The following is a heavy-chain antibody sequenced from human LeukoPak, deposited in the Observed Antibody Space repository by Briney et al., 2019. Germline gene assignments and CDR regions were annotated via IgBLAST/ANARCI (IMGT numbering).Heavy chain of an antibody. CDR3: ARPSYGGNGFDY. CDR1: GFTFSSYS. CDR2: VSSSSSYI. J-gene: IGHJ4*02. Sequence: GGSLRLSCAASGFTFSSYSMNWVRQAPGKGLEWVSSVSSSSSYIYYADSVKGRFTISRDNAKNSLYLQMNSLRAEDTAVYYCARPSYGGNGFDYWGQGILVTVSS. V-gene: IGHV3-21*01. D-gene: IGHD4-23*01.